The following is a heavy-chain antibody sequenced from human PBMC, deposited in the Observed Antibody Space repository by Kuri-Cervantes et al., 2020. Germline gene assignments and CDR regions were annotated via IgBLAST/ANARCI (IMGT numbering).Heavy chain of an antibody. CDR1: GGSISSSSYY. J-gene: IGHJ4*02. Sequence: SETLSLTCTVSGGSISSSSYYWGWIHQPPGKGLEWIGSIYYSGSTYYNPSLKSRVTISVDTSKNQFSLKLSSVTAADTAVYYCARLLKGYYYFDYWGQGTLVTVSS. CDR2: IYYSGST. V-gene: IGHV4-39*01. CDR3: ARLLKGYYYFDY. D-gene: IGHD2-15*01.